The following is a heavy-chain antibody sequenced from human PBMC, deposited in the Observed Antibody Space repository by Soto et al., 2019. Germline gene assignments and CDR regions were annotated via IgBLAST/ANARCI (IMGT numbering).Heavy chain of an antibody. V-gene: IGHV3-21*01. Sequence: GGSLRLSCAASGFTFSSYSMNWVRQAPGKGLEWVSSISSSSSYIYYADSVKGRFTISRDNAKNSLYLQMNSLRAEDTAVYYCARGHCSITCCSDCYHKGMDFSGQATSVTV. J-gene: IGHJ6*02. CDR3: ARGHCSITCCSDCYHKGMDF. D-gene: IGHD2-2*01. CDR2: ISSSSSYI. CDR1: GFTFSSYS.